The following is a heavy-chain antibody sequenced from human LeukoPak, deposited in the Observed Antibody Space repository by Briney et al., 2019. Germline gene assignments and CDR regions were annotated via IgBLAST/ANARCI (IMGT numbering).Heavy chain of an antibody. CDR3: ASQSSGSSTRAPDF. V-gene: IGHV3-48*04. D-gene: IGHD1-26*01. CDR2: ISSSSRSK. J-gene: IGHJ4*01. Sequence: GGALRLSCETSGVAFSSFSLNGVRQAPGKGLEWLSYISSSSRSKYYADSVKGRFIVSRDNAKNSLYLQMDSLRAEDTALYYCASQSSGSSTRAPDFWGQGTLVTVSS. CDR1: GVAFSSFS.